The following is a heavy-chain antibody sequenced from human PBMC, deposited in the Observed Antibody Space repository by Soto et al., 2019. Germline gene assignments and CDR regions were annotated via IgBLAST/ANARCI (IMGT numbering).Heavy chain of an antibody. V-gene: IGHV1-2*02. Sequence: ASVKVSCKASGYPFIGYFMHWVRQAPGQGLEWMGWINPNSGDTHYAQKFQGRVTMTRDTSISTAYMELSRLTPDDTAVYYCARGLSFYYDSSGYYQFDYWGQGTLVTVSS. J-gene: IGHJ4*02. CDR1: GYPFIGYF. CDR2: INPNSGDT. CDR3: ARGLSFYYDSSGYYQFDY. D-gene: IGHD3-22*01.